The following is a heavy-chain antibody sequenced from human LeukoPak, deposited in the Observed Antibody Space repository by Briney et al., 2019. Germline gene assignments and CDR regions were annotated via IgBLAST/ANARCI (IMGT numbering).Heavy chain of an antibody. J-gene: IGHJ4*02. CDR2: IIPIFATA. Sequence: SVKVSCKASGGTFSSYAISWVRQAPGQGLEWMGGIIPIFATANYAQKFQGRVTITADESTSTAYMELSSLRPEDTAVYYCARGPITTRSHFDYWGQGTLVTVSS. CDR1: GGTFSSYA. CDR3: ARGPITTRSHFDY. V-gene: IGHV1-69*13. D-gene: IGHD3-22*01.